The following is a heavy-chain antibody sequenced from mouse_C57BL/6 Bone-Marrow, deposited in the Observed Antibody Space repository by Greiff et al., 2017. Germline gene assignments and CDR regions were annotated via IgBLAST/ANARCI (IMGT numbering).Heavy chain of an antibody. J-gene: IGHJ4*01. CDR2: ISDGGSYT. CDR3: ARASIVTTAHYYAMDY. V-gene: IGHV5-4*03. CDR1: GFTFSSYA. D-gene: IGHD2-5*01. Sequence: EVKVVESGGGLVKPGGSLKLSCAASGFTFSSYAMSWVRQTPEKRLEWVATISDGGSYTYYPDNVKGRFTISRDNAKNNLYLQMSHLKSEDTAMYYCARASIVTTAHYYAMDYWGQGTSVTVSS.